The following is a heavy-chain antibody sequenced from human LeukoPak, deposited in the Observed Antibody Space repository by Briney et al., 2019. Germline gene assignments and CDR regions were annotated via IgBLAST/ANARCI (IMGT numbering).Heavy chain of an antibody. CDR3: AKRDGVF. J-gene: IGHJ4*02. D-gene: IGHD2-8*01. CDR1: GITFSNFA. V-gene: IGHV3-23*01. CDR2: ISGSGGST. Sequence: GGSLTLSCAASGITFSNFAMSWVRQAPGKGLEWVSTISGSGGSTDYADSVKGRFTISRDNSKNTLYLQMNSLRAEDTAVYYCAKRDGVFWGQGTLVADSS.